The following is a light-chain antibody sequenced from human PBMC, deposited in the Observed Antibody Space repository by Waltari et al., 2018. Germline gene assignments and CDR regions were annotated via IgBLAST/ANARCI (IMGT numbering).Light chain of an antibody. Sequence: EIVLTQSPGTLSLSPGERATLSCRASASVSKYLACYQQRPGQAPRLLIYAASNRATGIPDRFSGSGSGTDFSLTISRLEPEDFAVYYCQMYVRLPVTFGQGTKVEIK. CDR2: AAS. V-gene: IGKV3-20*01. CDR3: QMYVRLPVT. CDR1: ASVSKY. J-gene: IGKJ1*01.